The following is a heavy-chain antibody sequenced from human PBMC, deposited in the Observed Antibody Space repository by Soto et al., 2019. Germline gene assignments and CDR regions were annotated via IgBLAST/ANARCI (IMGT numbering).Heavy chain of an antibody. CDR1: GGTFSSYA. CDR3: ARVYDSIGYYFAY. Sequence: SVKVSCKASGGTFSSYAISWVRQAPGQGLEWMGGIVPIFGTANYAQKFQGRVTITADESTSTAYMELSSLRSEDTAVYYCARVYDSIGYYFAYWGPGPMLTVYS. V-gene: IGHV1-69*13. J-gene: IGHJ4*02. D-gene: IGHD3-22*01. CDR2: IVPIFGTA.